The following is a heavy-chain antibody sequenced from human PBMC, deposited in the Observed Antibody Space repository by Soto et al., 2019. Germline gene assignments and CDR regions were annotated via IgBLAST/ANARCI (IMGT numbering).Heavy chain of an antibody. Sequence: ASVKVSCKASGGTFSSYAISWVRQAPGQGLEWMGGIIPIFGTANYAPKFQGRVTITADESTSTAYMELSSLRSEDTAVYYCARAWISAVDDAFDIWGQGTMVTVSS. CDR3: ARAWISAVDDAFDI. V-gene: IGHV1-69*13. D-gene: IGHD1-1*01. CDR1: GGTFSSYA. CDR2: IIPIFGTA. J-gene: IGHJ3*02.